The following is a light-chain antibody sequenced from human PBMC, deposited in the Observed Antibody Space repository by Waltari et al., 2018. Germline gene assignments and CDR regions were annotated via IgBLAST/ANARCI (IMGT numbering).Light chain of an antibody. CDR3: TSYTTSFTVV. J-gene: IGLJ2*01. CDR2: GVN. Sequence: QSALTQPASVSGSPGQSITISCTGTSSDIGGYNYVSWFQQHPGRAPILIIYGVNNRPSGISNRFSGSKSVNTASLTISGLQAEDESHYYCTSYTTSFTVVFGGGTKLTVL. CDR1: SSDIGGYNY. V-gene: IGLV2-14*03.